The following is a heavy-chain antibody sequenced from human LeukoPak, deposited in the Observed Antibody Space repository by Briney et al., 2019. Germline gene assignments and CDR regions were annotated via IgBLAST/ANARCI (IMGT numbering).Heavy chain of an antibody. V-gene: IGHV4-34*01. CDR3: ARRPSRGSGSYYRY. Sequence: SSETLSLTCAVSGGSFSGHYWNWIRQPPGKGLEWIGEINHGGSTNYNPSLKSRVTVSVDTSQNQFSLRLSSVTAADTAVYYCARRPSRGSGSYYRYWGQGTLVTVSS. CDR2: INHGGST. D-gene: IGHD3-10*01. CDR1: GGSFSGHY. J-gene: IGHJ4*02.